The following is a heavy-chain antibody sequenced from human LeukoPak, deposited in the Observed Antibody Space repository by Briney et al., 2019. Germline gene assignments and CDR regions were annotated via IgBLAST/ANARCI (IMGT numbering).Heavy chain of an antibody. CDR3: ARAVQLWSFDY. D-gene: IGHD5-18*01. J-gene: IGHJ4*02. Sequence: GGSLRLSCAASGFTFSSYGMHWVRQAPGKGLEWVAVIWYDGSNKYYADSVKGRFTISRDNSKNTLYLQMNSLRAEDTAVYYRARAVQLWSFDYWGQGTLVTVSS. CDR2: IWYDGSNK. CDR1: GFTFSSYG. V-gene: IGHV3-33*08.